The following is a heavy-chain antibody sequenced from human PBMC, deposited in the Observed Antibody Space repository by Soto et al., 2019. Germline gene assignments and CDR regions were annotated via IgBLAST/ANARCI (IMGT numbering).Heavy chain of an antibody. CDR3: ARDRGSYALDY. CDR2: ISANNGNT. D-gene: IGHD1-26*01. CDR1: GYSFTSYG. V-gene: IGHV1-18*01. Sequence: QVQLVQSGAEVKKPGASVKVSCKASGYSFTSYGISWVRQAPGQGLEWMGWISANNGNTNYAQGRVTMTTDTSTSTAYMELRSRRSDDTAVYYCARDRGSYALDYWGQGTLVTVSS. J-gene: IGHJ4*02.